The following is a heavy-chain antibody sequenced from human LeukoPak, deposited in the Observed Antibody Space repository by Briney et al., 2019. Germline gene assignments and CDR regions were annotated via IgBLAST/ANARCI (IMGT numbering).Heavy chain of an antibody. V-gene: IGHV3-74*01. CDR1: GFTFSSYW. CDR2: ITSDGSNT. J-gene: IGHJ3*02. CDR3: ARDDAFDI. Sequence: AGGSLRLSCAASGFTFSSYWMHWVRQAPGKGLVWVSRITSDGSNTIYADSVKGRFSISRDNAKNTLYLQMNSLRAEDTAVYYCARDDAFDIWGQGTMVTVSS.